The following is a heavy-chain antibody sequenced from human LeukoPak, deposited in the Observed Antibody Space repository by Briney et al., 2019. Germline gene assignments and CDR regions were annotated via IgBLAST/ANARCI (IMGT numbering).Heavy chain of an antibody. V-gene: IGHV4-30-2*01. CDR2: IYHSGST. J-gene: IGHJ4*02. CDR1: GGSISSGGYS. Sequence: SQTLSFTCAVSGGSISSGGYSWSWIRQPPGKGLEWIGYIYHSGSTYYNPSLKSRVTISVDRSKNQFSLKLSSVTAADTAVYYCAREATDLRAFDYWGQGTLVTVSS. CDR3: AREATDLRAFDY. D-gene: IGHD2-21*02.